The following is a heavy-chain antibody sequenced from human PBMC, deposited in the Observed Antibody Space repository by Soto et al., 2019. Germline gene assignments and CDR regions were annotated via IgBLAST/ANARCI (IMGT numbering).Heavy chain of an antibody. J-gene: IGHJ4*02. CDR3: AREGRYYYDSSGYYYRQFDY. Sequence: QVQLQESGPGLVKPSQTLSLTCTVSGGSISSGGYYWSWIRQHPGKGLEWIGYIYYSGSTYYNPSLKSRVTLSVDTSKNQFSLKLSSVTAADTAVYYCAREGRYYYDSSGYYYRQFDYWGQGTLVTVSS. D-gene: IGHD3-22*01. CDR1: GGSISSGGYY. CDR2: IYYSGST. V-gene: IGHV4-31*03.